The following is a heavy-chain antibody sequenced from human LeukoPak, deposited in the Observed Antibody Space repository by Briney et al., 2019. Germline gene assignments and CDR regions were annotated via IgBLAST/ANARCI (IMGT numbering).Heavy chain of an antibody. V-gene: IGHV3-23*01. CDR2: ISGSGGST. CDR3: AGSVAGTFGFYFDY. CDR1: GFTFSSYA. J-gene: IGHJ4*02. D-gene: IGHD6-19*01. Sequence: GGSLRLSCAASGFTFSSYAMSWVRQAPGKGLDWVSAISGSGGSTYNADSVKGRFTISRDNSKNTLYLQMNSLRAEDTAVYYCAGSVAGTFGFYFDYWGQGTLVTVSS.